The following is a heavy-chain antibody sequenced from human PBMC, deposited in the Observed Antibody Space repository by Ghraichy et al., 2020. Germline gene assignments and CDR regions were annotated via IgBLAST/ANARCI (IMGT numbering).Heavy chain of an antibody. V-gene: IGHV6-1*01. CDR2: TYYRSKWYN. Sequence: SQTLSLTCAISGDSVSSGSSGWNWIRQSPSRGLEWLGRTYYRSKWYNDYALSVKSRVTINPDTSRNQFSPQLNSVTPEDTAVYYCARDRVGGSYYWFDPWGQGTLVTVSS. CDR3: ARDRVGGSYYWFDP. J-gene: IGHJ5*02. CDR1: GDSVSSGSSG. D-gene: IGHD1-26*01.